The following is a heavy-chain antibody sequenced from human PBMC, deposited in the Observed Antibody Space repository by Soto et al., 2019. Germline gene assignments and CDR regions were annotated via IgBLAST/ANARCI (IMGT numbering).Heavy chain of an antibody. D-gene: IGHD2-8*01. CDR2: ITSDSSTI. CDR3: ARVGRGVYGMDV. V-gene: IGHV3-48*02. Sequence: GGSLRLSCAASGFAFSTYSINWVRQAPGKGLEWFSYITSDSSTISYADSVKGRFTVSKDNAKNSLYLQMNSLRDEDTAVYYCARVGRGVYGMDVWGQGTSVTVSS. CDR1: GFAFSTYS. J-gene: IGHJ6*02.